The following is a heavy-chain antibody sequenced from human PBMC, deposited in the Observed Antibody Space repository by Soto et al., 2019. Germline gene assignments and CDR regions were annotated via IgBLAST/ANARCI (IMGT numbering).Heavy chain of an antibody. CDR3: ATVHNTSRSFDY. CDR1: GFTITSSA. D-gene: IGHD1-20*01. V-gene: IGHV3-23*01. J-gene: IGHJ4*02. CDR2: TGISGRTT. Sequence: GSLRLSCAASGFTITSSAMSWVRQAPGKGLEWVSTTGISGRTTYYADSVKGRFTVSRDDSKNTLDLQMSSLRAEDTAVYYCATVHNTSRSFDYWGQGTPGTVSS.